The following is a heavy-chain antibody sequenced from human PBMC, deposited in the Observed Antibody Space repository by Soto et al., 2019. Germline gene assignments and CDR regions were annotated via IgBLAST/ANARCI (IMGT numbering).Heavy chain of an antibody. CDR1: GFTFSSYS. CDR3: ARDGGYSYGPFDY. CDR2: ISSSSSTI. V-gene: IGHV3-48*01. J-gene: IGHJ4*02. Sequence: GGSLRLSCAASGFTFSSYSMNWVRQAPGKGLEWVSYISSSSSTIYYADSVKGRFTISRDNAKNSLYLQMNSLRAEDTAVYYCARDGGYSYGPFDYWGQETLVTVPQ. D-gene: IGHD5-18*01.